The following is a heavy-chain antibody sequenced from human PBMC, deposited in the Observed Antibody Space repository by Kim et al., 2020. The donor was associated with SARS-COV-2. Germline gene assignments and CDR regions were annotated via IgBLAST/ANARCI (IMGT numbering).Heavy chain of an antibody. CDR3: ARVLYGSGVLFYYYGMDV. V-gene: IGHV1-18*01. CDR1: GYTFTSYG. CDR2: INTDYGNT. J-gene: IGHJ6*02. Sequence: ASVKVSCKTSGYTFTSYGISWVRQAPGQGLEWMGWINTDYGNTNDAQNLQGRLTMTADTSTSTAYMELRSLRSDDTAVYYCARVLYGSGVLFYYYGMDVWGQGTTVTVSS. D-gene: IGHD6-19*01.